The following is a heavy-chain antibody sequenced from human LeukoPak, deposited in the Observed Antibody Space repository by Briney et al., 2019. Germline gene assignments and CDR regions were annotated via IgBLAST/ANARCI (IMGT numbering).Heavy chain of an antibody. D-gene: IGHD2-15*01. CDR1: GFTFSTYA. CDR3: ARYCSGVSCYSGYDY. V-gene: IGHV3-64*01. Sequence: GGTLRLSCAASGFTFSTYAMHWVRQTPGKGLEYVSAISTIGGGTYYANSVKGRFTISRDNSKNTLYLQMGSLRAEDMAVYYCARYCSGVSCYSGYDYWGQGTLVTVSS. CDR2: ISTIGGGT. J-gene: IGHJ4*02.